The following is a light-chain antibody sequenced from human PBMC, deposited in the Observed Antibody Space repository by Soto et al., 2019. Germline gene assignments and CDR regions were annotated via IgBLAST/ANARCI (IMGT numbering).Light chain of an antibody. CDR2: TAS. V-gene: IGKV1-12*01. CDR3: QQGNSFPLT. CDR1: QDISTW. Sequence: DIQMTQSPSSVSASVGDRVTITCRASQDISTWLAWFQQKPGEAPRLLIYTASTLHSGIPSRFSGSGSWTDFTLTISSLQPEDFATYYCQQGNSFPLTFGGGTKVEI. J-gene: IGKJ4*01.